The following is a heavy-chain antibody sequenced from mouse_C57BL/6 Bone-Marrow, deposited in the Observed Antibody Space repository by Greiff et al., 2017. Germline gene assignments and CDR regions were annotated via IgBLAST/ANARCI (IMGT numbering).Heavy chain of an antibody. CDR2: ILPGSGRT. Sequence: VQLQQSGAELMKPGDSVKLSCTATGYTFTGYWIEWVKQRPGHGLEWIGEILPGSGRTKYNETFKGQATFTADTYANTAYMQLSSLTTEDSAIYYCARGNYRYAWFAYWGQGTLVSVSA. CDR1: GYTFTGYW. CDR3: ARGNYRYAWFAY. D-gene: IGHD2-1*01. V-gene: IGHV1-9*01. J-gene: IGHJ3*01.